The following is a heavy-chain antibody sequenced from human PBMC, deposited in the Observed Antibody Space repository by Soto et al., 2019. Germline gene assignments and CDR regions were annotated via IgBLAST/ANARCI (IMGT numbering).Heavy chain of an antibody. J-gene: IGHJ6*03. V-gene: IGHV1-8*01. CDR2: MNPNSGNT. CDR3: ARASRRYSSSRNYYYYMDV. D-gene: IGHD6-13*01. Sequence: ASVKVSCTACGYRFTSYDINWVRQATGQGLEWMGWMNPNSGNTGYAQKFQGRVTMTRNTSISTAYMELSSLRSEDTAVYYCARASRRYSSSRNYYYYMDVWGKGTTVTVSS. CDR1: GYRFTSYD.